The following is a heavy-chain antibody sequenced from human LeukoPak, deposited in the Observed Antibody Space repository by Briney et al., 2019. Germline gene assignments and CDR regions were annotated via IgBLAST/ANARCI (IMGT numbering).Heavy chain of an antibody. D-gene: IGHD6-13*01. V-gene: IGHV1-24*01. CDR3: ATVEIPAGTGYYYGMDV. Sequence: ASVKVSCEVSGYTLTELSMHWVRQAPGKGLEWMGGFDLEDGETIYAQKFQGRVTMTEDTSTDTAYMELSSLRSEDTAVYYCATVEIPAGTGYYYGMDVWGQETTVTVSS. CDR1: GYTLTELS. CDR2: FDLEDGET. J-gene: IGHJ6*02.